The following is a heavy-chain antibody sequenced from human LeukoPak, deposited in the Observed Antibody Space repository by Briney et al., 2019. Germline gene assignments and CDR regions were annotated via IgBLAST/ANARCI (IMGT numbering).Heavy chain of an antibody. CDR3: ARGGVTTASY. Sequence: GRSLRLSCAASGFTFSIYVMHWVRQAPGKGLECVANIKQDGSEKSYVDSVRGRFTISRDNAKNSLYLQMDSLRAEDTAVYYCARGGVTTASYWGQGTLVTVSS. CDR2: IKQDGSEK. J-gene: IGHJ4*02. V-gene: IGHV3-7*01. CDR1: GFTFSIYV. D-gene: IGHD4-17*01.